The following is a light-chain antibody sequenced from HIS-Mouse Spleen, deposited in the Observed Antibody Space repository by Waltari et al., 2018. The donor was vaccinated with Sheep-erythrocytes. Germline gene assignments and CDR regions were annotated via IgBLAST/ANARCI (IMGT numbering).Light chain of an antibody. CDR2: EGS. CDR1: SSYLWRYNL. Sequence: QSALTPPASVSGSPGQSITISCPGTSSYLWRYNLVSWYQQHPGKAPKLMIYEGSKRPSGVSNRFSGSKSGNTASLTISGLQAEDEADYYCCSYAGSSTPWVFGGGTKLTVL. J-gene: IGLJ3*02. V-gene: IGLV2-23*01. CDR3: CSYAGSSTPWV.